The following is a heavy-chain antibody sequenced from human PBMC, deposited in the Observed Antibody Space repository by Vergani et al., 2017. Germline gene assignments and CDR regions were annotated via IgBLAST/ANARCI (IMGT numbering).Heavy chain of an antibody. V-gene: IGHV1-24*01. CDR3: AGGLDY. CDR2: FDPEDGET. Sequence: QVQLVESGGGVVQPGRSLRLSCAASGFTFSSYGMHWVRQAPGKGLEWMGGFDPEDGETIYAQKFQGRVTMTEDTSTDTAYMELSSLRSEDTAVYYCAGGLDYWGQGTLVTVSS. CDR1: GFTFSSYG. D-gene: IGHD3-16*01. J-gene: IGHJ4*02.